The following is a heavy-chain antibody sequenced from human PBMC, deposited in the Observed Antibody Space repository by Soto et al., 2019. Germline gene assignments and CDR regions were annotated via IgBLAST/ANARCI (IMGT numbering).Heavy chain of an antibody. V-gene: IGHV3-23*01. J-gene: IGHJ4*02. D-gene: IGHD1-26*01. Sequence: EVQLLESGGGLVQPGGSLRLSCAASGFTFRNSAMTWVRQAPGKGLEWVSSISESGDKLYYADSVQGRFTISRDNAKNMLYLQMNSLRAGDTAVYYCAPGSSGTGGEDCWGQGTLVTVSS. CDR3: APGSSGTGGEDC. CDR2: ISESGDKL. CDR1: GFTFRNSA.